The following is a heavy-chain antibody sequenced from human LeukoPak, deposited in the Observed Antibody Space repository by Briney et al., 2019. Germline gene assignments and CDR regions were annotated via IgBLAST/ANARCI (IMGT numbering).Heavy chain of an antibody. Sequence: GGSLRLSCAAPGFTFSSYAMHWVRQAPGKGLEWVAVISYDGSNKYYADSVKGRFTISRDNSKNTLYLQMNSLRAEDTAVYYCARGFESYYDFWSGYYSVDYWGQGTLVTVSS. CDR3: ARGFESYYDFWSGYYSVDY. J-gene: IGHJ4*02. V-gene: IGHV3-30-3*01. D-gene: IGHD3-3*01. CDR2: ISYDGSNK. CDR1: GFTFSSYA.